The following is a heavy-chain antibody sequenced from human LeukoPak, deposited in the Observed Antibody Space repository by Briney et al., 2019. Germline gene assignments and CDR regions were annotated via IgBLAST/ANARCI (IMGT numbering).Heavy chain of an antibody. V-gene: IGHV3-48*04. J-gene: IGHJ6*03. CDR1: EFTFVRYA. CDR2: ISSSSFKI. Sequence: SGGSLRLPCAASEFTFVRYAMNWVRQAPGKGLEWVSYISSSSFKIGYADSVKGRFTISRDNSKNSLYLQMDSLRVEDTAVYYCVRDPSYGSSWYYYMDVWGKGTTVTVSS. D-gene: IGHD6-13*01. CDR3: VRDPSYGSSWYYYMDV.